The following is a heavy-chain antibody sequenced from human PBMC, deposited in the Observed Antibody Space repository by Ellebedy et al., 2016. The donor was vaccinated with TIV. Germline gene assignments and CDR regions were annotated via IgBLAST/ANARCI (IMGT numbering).Heavy chain of an antibody. D-gene: IGHD5-18*01. CDR1: GFTFSSYS. CDR3: ARLGYSYGDYYFDY. J-gene: IGHJ4*02. Sequence: GGSLRLSCAASGFTFSSYSMNWVRQAPGKGLEWVSYISSSGSTIYYADSVKGRFTISRDNAKNSLYLQMNSLRAEDTAVYYCARLGYSYGDYYFDYWGQGTLVTVSS. V-gene: IGHV3-48*04. CDR2: ISSSGSTI.